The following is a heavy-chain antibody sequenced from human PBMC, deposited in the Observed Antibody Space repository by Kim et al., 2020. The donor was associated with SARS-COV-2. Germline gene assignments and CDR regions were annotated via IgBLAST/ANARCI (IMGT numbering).Heavy chain of an antibody. CDR2: IYYSGCT. CDR3: ARVRYFDWLLLEGVRFDP. V-gene: IGHV4-59*01. Sequence: SETLSLTCTVSGGSISSYYWSWIRQPPGKGLEWIGYIYYSGCTNYNPSLKSRVTISVDTSKNQFSLKLSSVTAADTAVYYCARVRYFDWLLLEGVRFDPWGQGTLVTVSS. CDR1: GGSISSYY. D-gene: IGHD3-9*01. J-gene: IGHJ5*02.